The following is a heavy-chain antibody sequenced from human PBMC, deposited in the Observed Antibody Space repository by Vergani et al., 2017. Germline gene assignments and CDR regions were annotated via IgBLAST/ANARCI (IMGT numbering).Heavy chain of an antibody. Sequence: ELQLVESGGGLVKPGGSLRLSCAASGFTFSSYSMNWVGQAPGKGLEWVSSISSSSSYIYYADSVKGRFTISRDNAKNSLYLPMNRRRAEDTAVYYCERDGAVINVLVAFDIWGQGTMVTVSS. CDR1: GFTFSSYS. J-gene: IGHJ3*02. CDR3: ERDGAVINVLVAFDI. V-gene: IGHV3-21*01. CDR2: ISSSSSYI. D-gene: IGHD3-10*01.